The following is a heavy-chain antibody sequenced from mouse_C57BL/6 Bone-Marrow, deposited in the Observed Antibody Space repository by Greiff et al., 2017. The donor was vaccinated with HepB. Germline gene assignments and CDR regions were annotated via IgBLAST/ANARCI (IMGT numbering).Heavy chain of an antibody. CDR3: TRERFTTVVADGAMDY. J-gene: IGHJ4*01. CDR2: ISSGGDYI. V-gene: IGHV5-9-1*02. Sequence: EVQVVESGEGLVKPGGSLKLSCAASGFTFSSYAMSWVRQTPEKRLEWVAYISSGGDYIYYADTVKGRFTISRDNARNTLYLQMSSLKSEDTAMYYCTRERFTTVVADGAMDYWGQGTSVTVSS. D-gene: IGHD1-1*01. CDR1: GFTFSSYA.